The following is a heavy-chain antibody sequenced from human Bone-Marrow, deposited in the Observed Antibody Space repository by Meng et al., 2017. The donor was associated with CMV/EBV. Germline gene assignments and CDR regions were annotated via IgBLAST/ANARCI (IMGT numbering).Heavy chain of an antibody. D-gene: IGHD5-12*01. CDR1: GFIFDDYG. J-gene: IGHJ6*01. CDR3: ARTQWLPTPQYYYHYFGMAV. CDR2: INWNGEST. Sequence: GESLKISCEASGFIFDDYGMSWVRQASGKGLEWVSGINWNGESTGYADSVQGRFTISRDNARNSLYLQMNSLRAEDTALYYCARTQWLPTPQYYYHYFGMAVWGQGPTVTCYS. V-gene: IGHV3-20*04.